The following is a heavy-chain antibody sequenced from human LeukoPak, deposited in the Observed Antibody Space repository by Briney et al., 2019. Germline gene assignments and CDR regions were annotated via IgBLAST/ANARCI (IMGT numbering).Heavy chain of an antibody. D-gene: IGHD1-26*01. J-gene: IGHJ6*02. Sequence: GGSLRLSCAASGLTFSSFGMHWVRQAPGKGLEWVPVTSFDGGNKHYADSVKGRFTISRDNSKNTLYLQMNTLRVEDTAVYYCAKGRLLGAPWGMDVWGQGTTVTVSS. CDR3: AKGRLLGAPWGMDV. CDR1: GLTFSSFG. V-gene: IGHV3-30*18. CDR2: TSFDGGNK.